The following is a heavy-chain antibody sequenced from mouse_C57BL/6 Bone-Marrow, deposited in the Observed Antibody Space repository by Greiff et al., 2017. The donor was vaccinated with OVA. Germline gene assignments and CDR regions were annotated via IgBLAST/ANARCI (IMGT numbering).Heavy chain of an antibody. CDR2: ISSGGSYT. V-gene: IGHV5-6*01. D-gene: IGHD2-13*01. J-gene: IGHJ4*01. Sequence: EVQVVESGGDLVKPGGSLKLSCAASGFTFSSYGMSWVRQTPDKRLEWVATISSGGSYTYYPDSVKGRFTISRDNAKNTLYLQMSSLKSEDTAMYYCARQVDGDSFYAMDYWGQGTSVTVSS. CDR1: GFTFSSYG. CDR3: ARQVDGDSFYAMDY.